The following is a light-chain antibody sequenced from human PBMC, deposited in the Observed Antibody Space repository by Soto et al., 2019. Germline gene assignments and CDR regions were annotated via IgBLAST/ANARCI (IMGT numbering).Light chain of an antibody. Sequence: QAVVTQEPSLTVSPGGTATLTCGSSTGAVTNGHYPYWFQQKPGQAPRTLIYDTTNRHSWTPARFSGSLLGGKAALTLSGAQPEDEAEYYCLLSSNGLYVFGTGTKVTVL. CDR3: LLSSNGLYV. CDR2: DTT. CDR1: TGAVTNGHY. V-gene: IGLV7-46*01. J-gene: IGLJ1*01.